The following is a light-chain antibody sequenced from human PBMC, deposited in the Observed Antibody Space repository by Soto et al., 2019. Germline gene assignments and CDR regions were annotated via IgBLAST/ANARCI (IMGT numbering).Light chain of an antibody. Sequence: IQMTQSPSSLSASVGDRVTITCRASQDINKYLAWYQQRPGTVPKLLIYSASTLKSGVPSRFSGSRSGTDFTLTISSLQPEDVATYYCQKYSGVPVTFGQGTLLEIK. CDR3: QKYSGVPVT. CDR1: QDINKY. J-gene: IGKJ5*01. V-gene: IGKV1-27*01. CDR2: SAS.